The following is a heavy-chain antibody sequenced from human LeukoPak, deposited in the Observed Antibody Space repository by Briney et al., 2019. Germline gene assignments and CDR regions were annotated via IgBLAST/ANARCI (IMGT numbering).Heavy chain of an antibody. Sequence: QTGGSLRLSCAASGFTFRDYSMHWVRQAPGKGLEYSSSITSNGVSTYYVNSVKGRFTISRDNSRNTLYLQLGSLRAEDTAVYSCARVRAGGIDVWGQGTTVTVSS. CDR3: ARVRAGGIDV. D-gene: IGHD3-10*01. V-gene: IGHV3-64*01. J-gene: IGHJ6*02. CDR2: ITSNGVST. CDR1: GFTFRDYS.